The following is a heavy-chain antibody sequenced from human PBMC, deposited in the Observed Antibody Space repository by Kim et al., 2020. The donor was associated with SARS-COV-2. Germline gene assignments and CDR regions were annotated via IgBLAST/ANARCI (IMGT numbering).Heavy chain of an antibody. CDR1: GFTFSDYW. Sequence: GGSLRLSCAASGFTFSDYWMHWVRQAPGKGLVWVARINIDSSITTYADSVTGRFTISRDNAKTMLYLQMNSLSAEDTALYSCGASNLPDPWGQGTLVIVS. CDR3: GASNLPDP. D-gene: IGHD1-7*01. V-gene: IGHV3-74*03. CDR2: INIDSSIT. J-gene: IGHJ5*02.